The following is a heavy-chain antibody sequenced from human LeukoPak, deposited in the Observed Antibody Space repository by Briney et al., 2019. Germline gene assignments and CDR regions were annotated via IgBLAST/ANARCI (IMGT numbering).Heavy chain of an antibody. CDR1: GGAFSSYT. D-gene: IGHD5-24*01. V-gene: IGHV1-69*02. CDR2: IIPILGIA. J-gene: IGHJ4*02. Sequence: SVKVSCKASGGAFSSYTISWVRQAPGQGLEWMGRIIPILGIANYAQKFQGRVTITADKSTSTAYMELSSLRSEDTAVYYCARRYGRGPADYWGQGTLVTVSS. CDR3: ARRYGRGPADY.